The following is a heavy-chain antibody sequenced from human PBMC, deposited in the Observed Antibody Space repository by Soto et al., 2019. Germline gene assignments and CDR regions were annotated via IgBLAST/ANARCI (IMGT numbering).Heavy chain of an antibody. V-gene: IGHV4-59*08. CDR2: IHYTGAT. D-gene: IGHD5-12*01. Sequence: QVQLQESGPGLEKPSETLSLTGTVSGGSITSYYWSWLRQSPGKGLESIGYIHYTGATNYNPSLKSRVTISVDTSKNQFSLKLSSVTAADAAVYYCARLRYSAYYVTYHLDYWGQGAVVTVSS. J-gene: IGHJ4*02. CDR1: GGSITSYY. CDR3: ARLRYSAYYVTYHLDY.